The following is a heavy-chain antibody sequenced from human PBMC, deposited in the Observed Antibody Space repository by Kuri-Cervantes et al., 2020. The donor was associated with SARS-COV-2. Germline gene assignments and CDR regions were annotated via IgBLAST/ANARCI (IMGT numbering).Heavy chain of an antibody. Sequence: LKISCAASGFTFSNSDMNWVHQAPGKGLEWVSGVSWNGSRTHYADSVKGRFIISRDNSRNTLYLQTNSLRAEDTAVYYCVTADFEYYGMNVWGQGTTVTVSS. CDR2: VSWNGSRT. J-gene: IGHJ6*02. CDR1: GFTFSNSD. D-gene: IGHD3-16*01. CDR3: VTADFEYYGMNV. V-gene: IGHV3-35*01.